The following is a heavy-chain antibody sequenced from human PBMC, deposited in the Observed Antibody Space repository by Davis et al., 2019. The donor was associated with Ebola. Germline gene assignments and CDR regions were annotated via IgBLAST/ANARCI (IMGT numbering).Heavy chain of an antibody. CDR3: ARDPLGYTDDIDY. J-gene: IGHJ4*02. CDR1: GFTLSSFG. V-gene: IGHV3-30*02. D-gene: IGHD2-2*02. Sequence: GGSLRLSCAASGFTLSSFGMHWVRQAPGKGLEWVAFIRFDARSKYYIDSVKGRFTISRDNSKNTLYLQMDSLRSEDTAIYYCARDPLGYTDDIDYWGQGTLVTVSS. CDR2: IRFDARSK.